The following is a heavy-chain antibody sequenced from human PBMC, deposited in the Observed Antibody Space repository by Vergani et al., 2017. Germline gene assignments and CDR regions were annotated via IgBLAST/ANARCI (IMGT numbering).Heavy chain of an antibody. Sequence: QVHLQESAPGLVKPSETLSLTCSVSGDSINTADYWGWIRKPPGKGLEWIGSVYHSGSTSYNPSLQSRVTISVDTSKNQFSLNLNSMTAADTAIYYCAKNSSGGFFDNWGQGALVTVSS. D-gene: IGHD6-25*01. CDR1: GDSINTADY. J-gene: IGHJ4*02. CDR3: AKNSSGGFFDN. V-gene: IGHV4-38-2*02. CDR2: VYHSGST.